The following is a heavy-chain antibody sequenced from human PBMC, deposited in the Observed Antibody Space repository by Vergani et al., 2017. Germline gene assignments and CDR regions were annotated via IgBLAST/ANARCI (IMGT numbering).Heavy chain of an antibody. V-gene: IGHV4-31*03. D-gene: IGHD2-21*02. CDR1: GGSISSGGYY. CDR2: IYYSGRT. CDR3: ARGVVVTAIAPGDYFDY. Sequence: QVQLQESGPGLVKPSQTLSPTCTVSGGSISSGGYYWSWIRQHPGKGLEWIGYIYYSGRTYYNPSLKSRVTISVDTSKNQFSLKLSSVTAADTAVYYCARGVVVTAIAPGDYFDYWGQGTLVTVSS. J-gene: IGHJ4*02.